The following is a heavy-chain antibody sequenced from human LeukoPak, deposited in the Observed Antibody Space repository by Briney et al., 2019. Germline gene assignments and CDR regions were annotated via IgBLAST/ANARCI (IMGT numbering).Heavy chain of an antibody. J-gene: IGHJ4*02. Sequence: GGSLRLSCAASGFTFSSYGMHWVRQAPGKGLEWVAVIWYDGSNKYYADSVKGRFTISRDNSKNTLYLQMNSLRAEDTAVYYCARAGRLRCFDWLYHFDYWGQGTLVTVSS. CDR1: GFTFSSYG. D-gene: IGHD3-9*01. CDR2: IWYDGSNK. CDR3: ARAGRLRCFDWLYHFDY. V-gene: IGHV3-33*01.